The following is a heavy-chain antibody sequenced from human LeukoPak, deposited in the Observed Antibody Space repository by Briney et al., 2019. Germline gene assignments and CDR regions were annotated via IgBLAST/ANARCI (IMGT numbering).Heavy chain of an antibody. CDR2: IYYSGST. V-gene: IGHV4-59*12. CDR1: GGSISSYY. Sequence: SETLSLTCTVSGGSISSYYWSWIRQPPGKGLEWIGYIYYSGSTYYNPSLKSRVTISVDTSKNQFSLKLSSVTAADTAVYYCARGSSSWSFDYWGQGTLVTVSS. J-gene: IGHJ4*02. D-gene: IGHD6-13*01. CDR3: ARGSSSWSFDY.